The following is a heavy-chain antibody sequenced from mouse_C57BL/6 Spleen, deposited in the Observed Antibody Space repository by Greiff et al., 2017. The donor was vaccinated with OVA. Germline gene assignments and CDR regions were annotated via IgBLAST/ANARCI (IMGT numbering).Heavy chain of an antibody. V-gene: IGHV5-9*01. J-gene: IGHJ4*01. Sequence: EVKVEESGGGLVKPGGSLKLSCAASGFTFSSYTMSWVRQTPEKRLEWVATISGGGGNTYYPDSVKGRFTISSDNAKNTLYLQMSSLRSEDTALYYCARHDGSSYAMDYWGQGTSVTVSS. CDR2: ISGGGGNT. CDR1: GFTFSSYT. D-gene: IGHD1-1*01. CDR3: ARHDGSSYAMDY.